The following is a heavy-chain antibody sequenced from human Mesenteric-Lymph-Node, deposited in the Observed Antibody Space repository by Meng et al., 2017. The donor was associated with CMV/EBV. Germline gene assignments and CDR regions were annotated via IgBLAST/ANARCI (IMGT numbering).Heavy chain of an antibody. J-gene: IGHJ4*02. D-gene: IGHD2-2*01. CDR2: INPSGGST. CDR1: TFTSYY. CDR3: ARDSVGYCSGSSCHEWDY. V-gene: IGHV1-46*01. Sequence: TFTSYYIHWVRQAPGQGLEWMGIINPSGGSTSYAQKFQGRVTMTRDTSTSTVYMELSSLKSDDTALYYCARDSVGYCSGSSCHEWDYWGQGTLVTSPQ.